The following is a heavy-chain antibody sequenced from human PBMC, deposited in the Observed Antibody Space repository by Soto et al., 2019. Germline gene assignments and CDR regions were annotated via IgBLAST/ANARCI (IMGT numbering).Heavy chain of an antibody. CDR2: IIPIFGTA. CDR1: GGTFSSYA. D-gene: IGHD6-13*01. V-gene: IGHV1-69*12. J-gene: IGHJ2*01. Sequence: QVQLVQSGAEVKKPGSSVKVSCKASGGTFSSYAISWVRQAPGQGLEWMGGIIPIFGTANYAQKFQGRVTSTADEYXXSXYXXLSSLRSEDTAVYYCARVQGSGWSGGFVRYWYFDLWGRGTLVTVSS. CDR3: ARVQGSGWSGGFVRYWYFDL.